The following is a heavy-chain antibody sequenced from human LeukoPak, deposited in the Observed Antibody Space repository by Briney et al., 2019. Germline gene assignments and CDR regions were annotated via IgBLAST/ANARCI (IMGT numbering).Heavy chain of an antibody. D-gene: IGHD6-19*01. CDR3: ARDISSGWSLEY. J-gene: IGHJ4*02. V-gene: IGHV3-30*03. CDR1: GFTFTNFG. Sequence: PGGSVRLSCAASGFTFTNFGMHWVRQAPGKGLEWVTFISYDGSDKSYTDSVKGRFTISRDNSKNTFYLQMNSLRDDDTVVYYCARDISSGWSLEYWGQGTLVTVSS. CDR2: ISYDGSDK.